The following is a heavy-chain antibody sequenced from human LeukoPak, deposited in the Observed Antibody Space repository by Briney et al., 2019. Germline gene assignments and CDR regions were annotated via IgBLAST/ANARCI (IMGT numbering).Heavy chain of an antibody. D-gene: IGHD6-19*01. J-gene: IGHJ4*02. V-gene: IGHV4-34*01. CDR1: GGSFSGYY. Sequence: SETLSLTCAVYGGSFSGYYWSWIRQPPGKGLEWIGEINHSGSTNYNPSLKSRVTISVDTSKNQSSLKLSSVTAADTAVYYCAARYSSGWYTIDYWGQGTLVTVSS. CDR3: AARYSSGWYTIDY. CDR2: INHSGST.